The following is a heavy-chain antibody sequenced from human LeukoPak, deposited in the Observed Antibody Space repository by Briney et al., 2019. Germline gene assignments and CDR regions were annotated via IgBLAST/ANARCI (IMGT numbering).Heavy chain of an antibody. J-gene: IGHJ4*02. D-gene: IGHD6-13*01. V-gene: IGHV1-2*02. CDR2: SNPNSGGT. CDR3: ARERYSSSWYFTDY. Sequence: ASVKVSCKASGYTFTGYYMHWVRQAPGQGLEWMGWSNPNSGGTNYAQKFQGRVTMTRNTSISTAYMELSRLRSDDTAVYYCARERYSSSWYFTDYWGQGTLVTVSS. CDR1: GYTFTGYY.